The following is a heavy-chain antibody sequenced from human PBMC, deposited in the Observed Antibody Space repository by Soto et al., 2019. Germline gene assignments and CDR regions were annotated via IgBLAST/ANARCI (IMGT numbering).Heavy chain of an antibody. CDR1: GYIFTNYA. CDR2: ISGYNGDTNT. Sequence: QVQLVQSGAEVRKPGASVKVSCKASGYIFTNYAIIWVRQAPGQGPEWMGWISGYNGDTNTHYSQKFQGRLTMTTDMSTTTSYMELRSLRSDDTAVYYCARNNDVWTGYFLDNWGQGTLVTVSS. J-gene: IGHJ4*02. D-gene: IGHD3-3*01. CDR3: ARNNDVWTGYFLDN. V-gene: IGHV1-18*01.